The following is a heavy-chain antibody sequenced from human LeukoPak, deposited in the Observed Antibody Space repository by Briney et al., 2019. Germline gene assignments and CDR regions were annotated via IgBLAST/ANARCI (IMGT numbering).Heavy chain of an antibody. Sequence: ASVKVSCKISDHTFSSDGFTWVRQAPGKGLEWMGWINVYNGKTDYAHKFQGRVTMTTDTSTNTAYMDLRSLRSDATAMYYCANRGQQLYDYWGQGTLVTVSS. CDR1: DHTFSSDG. V-gene: IGHV1-18*01. CDR3: ANRGQQLYDY. CDR2: INVYNGKT. J-gene: IGHJ4*02. D-gene: IGHD6-13*01.